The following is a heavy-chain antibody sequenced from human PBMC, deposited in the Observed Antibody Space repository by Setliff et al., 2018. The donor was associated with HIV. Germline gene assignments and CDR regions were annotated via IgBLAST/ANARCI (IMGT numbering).Heavy chain of an antibody. CDR1: GFTFSSYA. CDR2: ISSNGGST. D-gene: IGHD2-2*01. Sequence: PGGSLRLSCSASGFTFSSYAMHWVRQAPGKGLEYVSAISSNGGSTYYADSVKGRFTISRDNSKNTLYLQMSSLRSEDTAVYYCARDFGGYCSSMSCPGLFDPWGQGTLVTVSS. CDR3: ARDFGGYCSSMSCPGLFDP. J-gene: IGHJ5*02. V-gene: IGHV3-64D*09.